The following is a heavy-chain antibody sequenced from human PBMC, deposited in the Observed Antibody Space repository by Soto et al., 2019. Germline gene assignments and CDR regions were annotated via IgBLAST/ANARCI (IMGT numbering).Heavy chain of an antibody. CDR1: GYTFTSYA. J-gene: IGHJ6*03. D-gene: IGHD2-2*01. V-gene: IGHV1-3*01. CDR3: ARDGIVVVPAAIQLYYYYYMDV. Sequence: ASVKVSCKASGYTFTSYAMHWVRQAPGQRLEWMGWINAGNGNTKYSQKFQGRVTITRDTSASTAYMELSSLRSEDTAVYYCARDGIVVVPAAIQLYYYYYMDVWGKGTTVTSP. CDR2: INAGNGNT.